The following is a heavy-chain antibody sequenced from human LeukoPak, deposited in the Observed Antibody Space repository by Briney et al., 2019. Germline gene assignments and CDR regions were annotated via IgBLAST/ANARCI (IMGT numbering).Heavy chain of an antibody. V-gene: IGHV4-59*01. CDR1: GGSISSYY. D-gene: IGHD3-9*01. CDR3: ARGANVALRYFDWLLSPYFDY. Sequence: SETLSLTCTVSGGSISSYYWSWIRQPPGKGLEWIGYIYYSGSTNYNPSLKSRVTISVDTSKNQFSLKLCSVTAADTAVYYCARGANVALRYFDWLLSPYFDYWGQGTLVTVSS. CDR2: IYYSGST. J-gene: IGHJ4*02.